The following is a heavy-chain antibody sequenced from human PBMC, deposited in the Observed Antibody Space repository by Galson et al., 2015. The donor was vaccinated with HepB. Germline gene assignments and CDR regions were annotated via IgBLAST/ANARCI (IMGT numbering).Heavy chain of an antibody. D-gene: IGHD6-19*01. Sequence: SVKVSCKASGGTFSSYAISWVRQAPGQGLEWMGGIIPIFGTANYAQKFQGRVTITADESTSTAYMELSSLRSEDTAVYYCASRIAVAGLFDYWGQGTLVTVSS. CDR1: GGTFSSYA. CDR3: ASRIAVAGLFDY. CDR2: IIPIFGTA. V-gene: IGHV1-69*13. J-gene: IGHJ4*02.